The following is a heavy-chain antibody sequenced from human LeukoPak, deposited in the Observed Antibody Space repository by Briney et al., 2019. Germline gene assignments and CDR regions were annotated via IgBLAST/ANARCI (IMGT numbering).Heavy chain of an antibody. CDR1: GFTFSSYS. D-gene: IGHD3-22*01. V-gene: IGHV3-21*01. Sequence: KPGGSLRLSCAASGFTFSSYSMNWVRQAPGKGLEWVSSISSSSSYIYYADSVKGRFTISGDNAKNSLYLQMNSLRAEDTAVYYCARTVLVVTIIVVAKGAAFDIWGQGTMVTVSS. CDR2: ISSSSSYI. CDR3: ARTVLVVTIIVVAKGAAFDI. J-gene: IGHJ3*02.